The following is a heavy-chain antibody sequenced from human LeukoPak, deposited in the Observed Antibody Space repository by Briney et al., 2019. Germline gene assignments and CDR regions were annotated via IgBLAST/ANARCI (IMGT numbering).Heavy chain of an antibody. J-gene: IGHJ4*02. CDR3: ARERGYSGYDSTFDY. V-gene: IGHV3-21*01. D-gene: IGHD5-12*01. Sequence: PGGSLRLSCEASGFIFRNYYMNWIRQTPGKGLEWVSSISSSSSYIYYADSVKGRFTISRDNAKNSLYLQMNSLRAEDTAVYYCARERGYSGYDSTFDYWGQGTLVTVSS. CDR2: ISSSSSYI. CDR1: GFIFRNYY.